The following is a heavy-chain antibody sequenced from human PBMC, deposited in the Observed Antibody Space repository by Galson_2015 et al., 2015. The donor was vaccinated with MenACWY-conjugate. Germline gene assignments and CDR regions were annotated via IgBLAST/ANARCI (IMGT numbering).Heavy chain of an antibody. CDR1: GFTFSNYA. Sequence: SLRLSCAASGFTFSNYAMTWVRQAPGKGLEWVSEISKSGDSTNYADPVKGRFTISRDNSRNTLFLQMNSLRAEDTAVYYCAKGCWEDSSGQRTLVTASS. J-gene: IGHJ4*02. CDR2: ISKSGDST. CDR3: AKGCWEDS. V-gene: IGHV3-23*01. D-gene: IGHD4/OR15-4a*01.